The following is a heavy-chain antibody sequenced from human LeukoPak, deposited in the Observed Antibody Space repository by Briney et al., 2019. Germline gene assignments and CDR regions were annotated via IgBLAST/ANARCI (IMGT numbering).Heavy chain of an antibody. CDR1: GFTFSSYS. CDR3: ARILHILRFLEWSSFDY. Sequence: PGGSLRLSCAASGFTFSSYSMNWVRQAPGKGPEWVSYITNSGTTIHRDSVKGRFTISRDNAKNSLYLQMNSLRAEDTALYYCARILHILRFLEWSSFDYWGQGTLVTVSS. CDR2: ITNSGTTI. V-gene: IGHV3-48*04. D-gene: IGHD3-3*01. J-gene: IGHJ4*02.